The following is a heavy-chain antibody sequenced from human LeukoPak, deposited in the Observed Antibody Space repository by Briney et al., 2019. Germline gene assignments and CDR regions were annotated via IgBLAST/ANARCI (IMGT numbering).Heavy chain of an antibody. V-gene: IGHV3-23*01. Sequence: PGGSLRLSRAASGFPPGLTFTDYAASWVRQASGKGPERVARVNDRGATTYYADSERGRFTISRDTPKNTDYLQMCSLGADDTALYFCTKAPVTVEGYYFYYMDVWGKGTTVTVS. J-gene: IGHJ6*03. CDR1: GFPPGLTFTDYA. CDR3: TKAPVTVEGYYFYYMDV. D-gene: IGHD2-21*02. CDR2: VNDRGATT.